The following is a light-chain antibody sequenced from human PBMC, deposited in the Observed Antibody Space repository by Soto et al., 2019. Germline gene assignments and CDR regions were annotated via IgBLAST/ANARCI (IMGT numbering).Light chain of an antibody. CDR3: CSYAGSYTGV. Sequence: QSALTQPRSVSGSPGQSVTISCTGTSSDVGGYNYVSWYQQHPGKAPKLMIYDVDKRPSGVPDRFSGSKSGNTASLIISGLQAEDEADYYCCSYAGSYTGVFGTGTKLTVL. J-gene: IGLJ1*01. CDR2: DVD. CDR1: SSDVGGYNY. V-gene: IGLV2-11*01.